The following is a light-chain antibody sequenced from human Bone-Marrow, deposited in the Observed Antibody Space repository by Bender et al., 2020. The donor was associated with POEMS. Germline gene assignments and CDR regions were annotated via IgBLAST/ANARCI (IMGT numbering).Light chain of an antibody. CDR2: SDY. CDR1: SPNIGRNT. V-gene: IGLV1-44*01. Sequence: QSVLTQPPSASGSPGQRVTISCSGSSPNIGRNTVMWYQQVPGTAPKLLIYSDYQRPSGVPDRFSGSKSGTSASLAISGLLSGDEADYYCAAWDDSLNGHVFGGGTKLTVL. J-gene: IGLJ2*01. CDR3: AAWDDSLNGHV.